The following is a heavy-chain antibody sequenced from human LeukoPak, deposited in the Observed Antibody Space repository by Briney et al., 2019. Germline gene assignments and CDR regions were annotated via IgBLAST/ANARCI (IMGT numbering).Heavy chain of an antibody. Sequence: GGSLRLSCAASGFTLSSLSMHWVRQSSGRGLEYVSAINYKGGPTYYADSVKGRFTISRDDSKNTLYLQMASLRDEDMGVYYCARVGPATAFDYWGQGTQVTVSS. J-gene: IGHJ4*02. V-gene: IGHV3-64*02. CDR1: GFTLSSLS. CDR2: INYKGGPT. CDR3: ARVGPATAFDY.